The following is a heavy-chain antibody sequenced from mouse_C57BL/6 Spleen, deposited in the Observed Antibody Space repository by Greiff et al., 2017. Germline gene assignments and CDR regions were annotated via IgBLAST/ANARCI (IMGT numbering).Heavy chain of an antibody. D-gene: IGHD3-2*02. CDR2: INPSSGYT. J-gene: IGHJ3*01. CDR1: GYTFTSYT. CDR3: ASGGQLRLEAFAY. Sequence: VKLQESGAELARPGASVKMSCKASGYTFTSYTMHWVKQRPGQGLEWIGYINPSSGYTKYNQKFKDKATLTADKSSSTANMQLSSLTTENSAVYYCASGGQLRLEAFAYWGQGTLVTVSA. V-gene: IGHV1-4*01.